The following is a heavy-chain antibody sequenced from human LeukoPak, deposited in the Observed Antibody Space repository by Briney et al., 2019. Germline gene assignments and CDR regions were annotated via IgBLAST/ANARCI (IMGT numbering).Heavy chain of an antibody. CDR3: ARVNLTPFLQQLVTYFDY. Sequence: ASVKVSCKASGYTFTSYDINWVRQATGQGLEWMGWINPNSGGTNYAQKFQGRVTMTRDTSISTAYMELSRLRSDDTAVYYCARVNLTPFLQQLVTYFDYWGQGTLVTVSS. CDR1: GYTFTSYD. CDR2: INPNSGGT. V-gene: IGHV1-2*02. D-gene: IGHD6-13*01. J-gene: IGHJ4*02.